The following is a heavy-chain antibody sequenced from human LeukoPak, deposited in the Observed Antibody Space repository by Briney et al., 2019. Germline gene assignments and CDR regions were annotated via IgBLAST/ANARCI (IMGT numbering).Heavy chain of an antibody. D-gene: IGHD3-22*01. CDR3: ARERDSDSSLLY. V-gene: IGHV3-66*02. Sequence: GGSLRLSCATSGFNASRNYMTWVRQAPGKGLEWVSVIHSDGSTYYADSVKGRFTISRDNSKNTLYLQMNSLRPEDTGLYFCARERDSDSSLLYWGQGTLVTVSS. CDR1: GFNASRNY. CDR2: IHSDGST. J-gene: IGHJ4*02.